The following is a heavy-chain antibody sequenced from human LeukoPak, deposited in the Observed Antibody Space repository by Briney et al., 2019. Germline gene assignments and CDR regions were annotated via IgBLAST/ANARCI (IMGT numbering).Heavy chain of an antibody. J-gene: IGHJ4*02. D-gene: IGHD5-12*01. CDR2: IYYRGNT. CDR3: ARYSGYDLYYFDY. V-gene: IGHV4-39*07. CDR1: GGSISSYY. Sequence: SETLSLTCTVSGGSISSYYWGWIRRPPGKGLEWIGTIYYRGNTYYNPSLKSRVSISVDTSKNQFSLKLSSVTAADTAVYYCARYSGYDLYYFDYWGQGTLVTVSS.